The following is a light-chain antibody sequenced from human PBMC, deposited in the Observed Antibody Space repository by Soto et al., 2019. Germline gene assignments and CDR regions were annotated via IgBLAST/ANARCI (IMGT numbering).Light chain of an antibody. J-gene: IGKJ1*01. CDR3: QQYNSYSEA. CDR2: KAS. V-gene: IGKV1-5*03. Sequence: DIQMTQSPSTVSASVGDRVTITCRASQNINTWLAWYQQKPGKAPKLLILKASSLESGVPSRFSGSGSGTEFTLTISSLQPDDFATYYCQQYNSYSEAFGQGTKVDI. CDR1: QNINTW.